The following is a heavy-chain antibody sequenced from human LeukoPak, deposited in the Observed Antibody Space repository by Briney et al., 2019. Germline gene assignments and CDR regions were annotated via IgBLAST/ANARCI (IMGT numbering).Heavy chain of an antibody. Sequence: ASVKVSCKASGYTFTTYGISWVRQAPGQGLEWMGWITVYNGNTNYAQKFQSRVTMTTDTSTSTAYMELRSLRSDDTAVYYCARPNYYGSGSQEDKTGFDPWGQGTLVTVSS. J-gene: IGHJ5*02. CDR3: ARPNYYGSGSQEDKTGFDP. D-gene: IGHD3-10*01. V-gene: IGHV1-18*01. CDR1: GYTFTTYG. CDR2: ITVYNGNT.